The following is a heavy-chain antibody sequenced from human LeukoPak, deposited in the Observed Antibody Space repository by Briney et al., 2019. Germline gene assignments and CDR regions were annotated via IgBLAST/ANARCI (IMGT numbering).Heavy chain of an antibody. CDR3: ARGVVPRYYGMDV. Sequence: GGSLRLSCAASGFTFSSYAMHWVRQAPGKGLEWVAVISYDGSNKYYADSVKGRFTISRDNSKNTLYLQMNSLRAEDTAVYYCARGVVPRYYGMDVWGQGTTVTVSS. CDR1: GFTFSSYA. CDR2: ISYDGSNK. V-gene: IGHV3-30*14. D-gene: IGHD3-3*01. J-gene: IGHJ6*02.